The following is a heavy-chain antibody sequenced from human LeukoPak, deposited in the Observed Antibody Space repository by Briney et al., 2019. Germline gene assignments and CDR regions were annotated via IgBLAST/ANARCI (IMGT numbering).Heavy chain of an antibody. CDR2: IIPIFGTA. CDR3: VSGSDLDY. D-gene: IGHD3-10*01. Sequence: ASVKVSCKASGGAFNNYGISWVRQAPGQGLEWMGGIIPIFGTANYAQKFQGRVTITADKSTSTAYMELSSLRSEDTAVYYCVSGSDLDYWGQGTLVTVSS. J-gene: IGHJ4*02. V-gene: IGHV1-69*06. CDR1: GGAFNNYG.